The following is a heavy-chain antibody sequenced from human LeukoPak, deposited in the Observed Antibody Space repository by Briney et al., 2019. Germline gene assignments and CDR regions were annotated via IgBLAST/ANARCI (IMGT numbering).Heavy chain of an antibody. CDR3: ARGYYDSSGYYYAEYFQH. J-gene: IGHJ1*01. V-gene: IGHV3-33*01. CDR1: GFTFSTYG. CDR2: IWYDGSNK. D-gene: IGHD3-22*01. Sequence: PGGSLRLSCAASGFTFSTYGMHWVRQAPGKGLEWVSVIWYDGSNKHYADSVKGRFTISRDNSKNTLYLQMNSLRAEDTAVYYCARGYYDSSGYYYAEYFQHWGQGTLVTVSS.